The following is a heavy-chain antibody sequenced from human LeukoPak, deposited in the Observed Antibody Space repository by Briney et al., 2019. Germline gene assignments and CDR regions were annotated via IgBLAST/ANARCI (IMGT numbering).Heavy chain of an antibody. CDR2: FDPEDGET. Sequence: ASVKVSCKVSGYTLTELSMHWVRQAPGKGLEWMGGFDPEDGETIYAQKLQGRVTMTTDTSTRTAYIELRSLRSDDTAVYYCARGPGGRSGFHPLEDHYYYYYMDVWGKGTTVTVSS. D-gene: IGHD3-22*01. J-gene: IGHJ6*03. V-gene: IGHV1-24*01. CDR1: GYTLTELS. CDR3: ARGPGGRSGFHPLEDHYYYYYMDV.